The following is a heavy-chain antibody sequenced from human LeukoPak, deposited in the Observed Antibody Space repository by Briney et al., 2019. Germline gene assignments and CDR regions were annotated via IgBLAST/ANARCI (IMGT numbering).Heavy chain of an antibody. CDR1: GGSFSGYY. CDR2: IYYSGST. J-gene: IGHJ6*03. CDR3: ARGYSGGYYYYYYYYMDV. V-gene: IGHV4-59*01. Sequence: SETLSLTCAVYGGSFSGYYWSWIRQPPGKGLEWIGYIYYSGSTNYNPSLKSRVTISVDTSKNQFSLKLSSVTAADTAVYYCARGYSGGYYYYYYYYMDVWGKGTTVTVSS. D-gene: IGHD1-26*01.